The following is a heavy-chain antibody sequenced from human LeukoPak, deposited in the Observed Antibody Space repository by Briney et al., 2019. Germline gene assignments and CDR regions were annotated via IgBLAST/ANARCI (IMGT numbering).Heavy chain of an antibody. J-gene: IGHJ4*02. CDR3: ARSYTSGWSDY. CDR1: GFTFSSYA. D-gene: IGHD6-19*01. V-gene: IGHV3-23*01. Sequence: SGGSLRLSCAASGFTFSSYAMSWVRQAPGKGLEWVSLISGSGGSTYYAGSVKGRFTTSRDNSKNTLYLQMNSLRAEGTAVYYCARSYTSGWSDYWGQGTLVTVSS. CDR2: ISGSGGST.